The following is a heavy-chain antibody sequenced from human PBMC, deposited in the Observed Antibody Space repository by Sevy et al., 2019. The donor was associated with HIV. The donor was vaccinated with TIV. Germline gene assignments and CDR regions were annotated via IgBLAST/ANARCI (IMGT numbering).Heavy chain of an antibody. CDR3: ARVPQWLGPSFDS. CDR1: GASMRSSLY. V-gene: IGHV4-39*01. CDR2: IYNGGTT. J-gene: IGHJ4*02. D-gene: IGHD6-19*01. Sequence: SETLSLTCTVSGASMRSSLYWGWIRQPPGKGLEWIDSIYNGGTTYYNPSLKTRLTVSVDTSKNQSSLKLSSVTAADTAVYYCARVPQWLGPSFDSWGQGTLVTVSS.